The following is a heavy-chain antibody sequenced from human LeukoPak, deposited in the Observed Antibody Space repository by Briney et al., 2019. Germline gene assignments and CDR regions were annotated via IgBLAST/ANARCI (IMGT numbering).Heavy chain of an antibody. D-gene: IGHD5-24*01. CDR2: IYYSGST. CDR3: ARGRGRWLPGGYAFDI. Sequence: SETLSLTCTVSGGSISSYYWSWIRQPPGKGLEWIGYIYYSGSTNYNPSLKSRVTISVDTSKNQFSLKLSSVTAADTAVYYCARGRGRWLPGGYAFDIWGQGTMVTVSS. V-gene: IGHV4-59*12. CDR1: GGSISSYY. J-gene: IGHJ3*02.